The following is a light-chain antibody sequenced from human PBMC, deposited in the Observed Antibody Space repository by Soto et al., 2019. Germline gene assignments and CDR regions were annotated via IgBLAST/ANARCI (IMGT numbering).Light chain of an antibody. Sequence: DIQMTQSPSSLSASIGDRITITCRASQSISTYLNWYQQKPGKAPSLLIYGASTLQNGVPSRFSGSCSATDYTLTISSLQPEDFETYSCQQSFITPPLTFGGGTKVEMK. CDR2: GAS. J-gene: IGKJ4*01. V-gene: IGKV1-39*01. CDR3: QQSFITPPLT. CDR1: QSISTY.